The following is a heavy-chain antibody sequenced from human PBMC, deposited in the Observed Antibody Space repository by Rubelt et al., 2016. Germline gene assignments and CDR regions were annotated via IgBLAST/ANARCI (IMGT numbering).Heavy chain of an antibody. D-gene: IGHD3-3*01. CDR2: ISAYNGNT. Sequence: QVQLVQSGAEVKKPGASVKVSCKASGYTFTSYGISWVRQAPGQGLEWMGWISAYNGNTNYAQKLQGRVTMTTDTSTGTAYMELRSLRSDDTAVYYCARGRSITIFGPLGGAEYYFDYWGQGTLVTVSS. CDR1: GYTFTSYG. V-gene: IGHV1-18*01. J-gene: IGHJ4*02. CDR3: ARGRSITIFGPLGGAEYYFDY.